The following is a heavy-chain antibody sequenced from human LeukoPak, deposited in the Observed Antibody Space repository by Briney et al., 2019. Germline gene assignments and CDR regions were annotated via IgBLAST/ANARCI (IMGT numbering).Heavy chain of an antibody. CDR1: GFTFSSYW. Sequence: PGGSLRLSCEASGFTFSSYWMSWVRQAPGKGLEWVANIKQDGSEKNYVDSVKGRFTISRDNAKNSLYLQMNSLRAEDTAVYYCATLDWNFDYWGQGTLVTVSS. CDR2: IKQDGSEK. J-gene: IGHJ4*02. D-gene: IGHD3/OR15-3a*01. CDR3: ATLDWNFDY. V-gene: IGHV3-7*01.